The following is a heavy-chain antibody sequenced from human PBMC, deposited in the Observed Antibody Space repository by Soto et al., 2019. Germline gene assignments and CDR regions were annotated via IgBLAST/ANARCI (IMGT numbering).Heavy chain of an antibody. D-gene: IGHD6-13*01. CDR1: GFTFDDYA. J-gene: IGHJ4*02. CDR3: VKDKWYNSTGYRDY. V-gene: IGHV3-9*01. CDR2: ISWNRGSI. Sequence: PGGSLRLSCAASGFTFDDYAMHWVRKAPGKGLEWVASISWNRGSIGYADSVKGRFTISRDNAKNSLSLQMNSLRPEDTALYYCVKDKWYNSTGYRDYWGQGTLVTVAS.